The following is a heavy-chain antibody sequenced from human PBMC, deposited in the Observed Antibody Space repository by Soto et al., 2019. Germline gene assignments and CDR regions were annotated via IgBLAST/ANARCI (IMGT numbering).Heavy chain of an antibody. Sequence: GASVKVSCKVSGYTLTELSMHWVRQAPGKGLEWMGGFDPEDGETIYAQKFQGRVTMTEDTSTATAYMELSSLRSEDTAVYYCATNLKFGTGDYYYYYMDVWGKGTTVTVSS. CDR2: FDPEDGET. CDR3: ATNLKFGTGDYYYYYMDV. D-gene: IGHD3-10*01. CDR1: GYTLTELS. V-gene: IGHV1-24*01. J-gene: IGHJ6*03.